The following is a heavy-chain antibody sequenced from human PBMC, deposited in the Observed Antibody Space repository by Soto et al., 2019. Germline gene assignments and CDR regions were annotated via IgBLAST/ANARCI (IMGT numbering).Heavy chain of an antibody. CDR3: ARGPYYDLIWNYYYMDV. CDR2: IYYSGST. Sequence: QVQLQESGPGLVKPSETLSLSCNVSGGSISGHYWSWVRQTPGKGLEWIGYIYYSGSTNYNPSLKSRVTISVDTSNNPFSLRLTSVTAADTAVYYCARGPYYDLIWNYYYMDVWGKGTTVTVSS. V-gene: IGHV4-59*08. J-gene: IGHJ6*03. D-gene: IGHD3-16*01. CDR1: GGSISGHY.